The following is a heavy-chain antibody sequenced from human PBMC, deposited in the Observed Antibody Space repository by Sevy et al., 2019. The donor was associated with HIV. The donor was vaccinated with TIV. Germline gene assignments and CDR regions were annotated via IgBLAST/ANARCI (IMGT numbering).Heavy chain of an antibody. V-gene: IGHV3-11*06. J-gene: IGHJ3*01. Sequence: GGSLRLSCSASGFTFSDHYMSWIRQAPGKGLEWVSYISSDSDNTNYGDSVKGRFTISRDNAKNSLYLQMNSLRADDTALYYCARRAGGDVRRAFDVRGQGTMVTVSS. CDR2: ISSDSDNT. CDR1: GFTFSDHY. CDR3: ARRAGGDVRRAFDV. D-gene: IGHD2-21*01.